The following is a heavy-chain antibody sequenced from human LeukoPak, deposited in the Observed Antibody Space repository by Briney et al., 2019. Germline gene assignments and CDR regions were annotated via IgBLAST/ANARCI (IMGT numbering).Heavy chain of an antibody. Sequence: SETLSLTCTVSGGSISSGDYYWSWIRQPPGKGLEWLGYIYYSGSTYYNPSLKSRVTISVDTSKNQFSLKLSSVTAADTAVYYCARDHRHYYDSSGYYYYFDYWGQGTLVTVSS. V-gene: IGHV4-30-4*01. CDR3: ARDHRHYYDSSGYYYYFDY. J-gene: IGHJ4*02. CDR1: GGSISSGDYY. D-gene: IGHD3-22*01. CDR2: IYYSGST.